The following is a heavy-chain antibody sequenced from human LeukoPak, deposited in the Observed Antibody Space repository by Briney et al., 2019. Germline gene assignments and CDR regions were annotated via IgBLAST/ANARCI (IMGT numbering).Heavy chain of an antibody. Sequence: PGGSLRLSCAASGFTFSSYWMYWVRQAPGKGLEWVASIKQDESEKYYGDSVKGRFAVSRDNAKNSLFLQMNSLRAEDTAIYYCATYVKWAAGDVWGQGTTVSVSS. CDR1: GFTFSSYW. J-gene: IGHJ6*02. CDR2: IKQDESEK. D-gene: IGHD1-26*01. V-gene: IGHV3-7*01. CDR3: ATYVKWAAGDV.